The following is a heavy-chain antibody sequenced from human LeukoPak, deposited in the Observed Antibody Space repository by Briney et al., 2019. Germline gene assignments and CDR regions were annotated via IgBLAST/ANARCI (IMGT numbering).Heavy chain of an antibody. Sequence: GGSLRLSCAASGFTFCSYSLNWVRQAPGKGLEWVSYITSSSSSIYYADSVKGRFTISRDNAKNSLYLQMNSLRAEDTAMYYCARDYCSGGRCYSVDYWGQGTLVTVSS. CDR3: ARDYCSGGRCYSVDY. D-gene: IGHD2-15*01. J-gene: IGHJ4*02. CDR2: ITSSSSSI. CDR1: GFTFCSYS. V-gene: IGHV3-48*04.